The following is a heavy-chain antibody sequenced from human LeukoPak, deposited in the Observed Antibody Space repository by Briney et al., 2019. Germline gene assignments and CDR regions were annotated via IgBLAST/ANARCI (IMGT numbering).Heavy chain of an antibody. V-gene: IGHV3-7*03. CDR2: IKQDGSET. CDR1: GFTFCTYW. Sequence: GGSLRLSCAASGFTFCTYWMNWARRAPGRGVEWVANIKQDGSETYYVGSVKGRFTISRDNPQNSLYLQMSSLRAKDTAVYYCAREAVAGTGGLDFDYWGQGTLVTVSS. CDR3: AREAVAGTGGLDFDY. D-gene: IGHD6-19*01. J-gene: IGHJ4*02.